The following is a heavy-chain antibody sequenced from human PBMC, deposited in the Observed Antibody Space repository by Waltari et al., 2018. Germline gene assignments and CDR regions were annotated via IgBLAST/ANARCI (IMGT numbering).Heavy chain of an antibody. CDR3: ATYVGASVGTAAFDV. D-gene: IGHD3-16*01. J-gene: IGHJ3*01. Sequence: QLHLQESGPGLVKPSETLSLTCSVSGGSITTSRHYLGWIRQPPGKGLEWTGTISYSGATYYNPSLRSRVTISLDTSKNQFSLKLNSVTAADTAVYYCATYVGASVGTAAFDVWGQGTMVTVSS. CDR2: ISYSGAT. CDR1: GGSITTSRHY. V-gene: IGHV4-39*01.